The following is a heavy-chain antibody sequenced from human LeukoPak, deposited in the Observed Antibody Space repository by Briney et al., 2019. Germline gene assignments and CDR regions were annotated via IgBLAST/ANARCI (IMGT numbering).Heavy chain of an antibody. CDR1: RCTFTSYD. V-gene: IGHV1-8*01. J-gene: IGHJ4*02. D-gene: IGHD6-19*01. CDR2: MNPNSGNT. CDR3: ARGVRLYSSGWYYLDY. Sequence: ASVKVSCKASRCTFTSYDINWVRQATGQGLEWMGWMNPNSGNTGYAQKFQGRVTMTRNTSISTAYMELSSLRSEDTAVYYCARGVRLYSSGWYYLDYWGQGTLVPVSS.